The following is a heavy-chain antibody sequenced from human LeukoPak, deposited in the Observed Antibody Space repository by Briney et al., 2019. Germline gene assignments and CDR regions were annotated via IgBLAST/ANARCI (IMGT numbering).Heavy chain of an antibody. D-gene: IGHD3-10*01. CDR3: AKANSGTSYYFDY. J-gene: IGHJ4*02. CDR2: VSGHGGKT. Sequence: GGSLRLSCAASGFTFSSYAMAWVRQAPGKGLEWVSAVSGHGGKTYYAESVKGRFTISRDNSNNILFLQMNSLRAEDTALYYCAKANSGTSYYFDYWAQGTLVTVSS. V-gene: IGHV3-23*01. CDR1: GFTFSSYA.